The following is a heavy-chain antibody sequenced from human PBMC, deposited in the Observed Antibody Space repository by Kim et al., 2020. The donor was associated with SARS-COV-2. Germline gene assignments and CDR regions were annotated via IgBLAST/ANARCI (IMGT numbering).Heavy chain of an antibody. CDR1: GYTFTSYA. J-gene: IGHJ6*03. Sequence: ASVKVSCKASGYTFTSYAMNWVRQAPGQGLEWMGWINTNTGNPTYAQGFTGRFVFSLDTSVSTAYLQISSLMAEDTAVYYCARDGTVTTPYYYYYMDVWGKGTTVTVSS. CDR2: INTNTGNP. D-gene: IGHD4-17*01. CDR3: ARDGTVTTPYYYYYMDV. V-gene: IGHV7-4-1*02.